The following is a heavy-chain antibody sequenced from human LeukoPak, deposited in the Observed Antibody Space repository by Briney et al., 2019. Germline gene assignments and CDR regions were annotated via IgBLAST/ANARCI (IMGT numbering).Heavy chain of an antibody. Sequence: GASVTVSCTASGGTFSRCAISWVRQAPGQGLEWMGGIIPIFGKSNYAQKFQGRVTITADESTSTAYMELSSLRSEDTAVYYCARDSPRMLRYFDWSPLYYYYGMDVWGQGTTVTVSS. CDR1: GGTFSRCA. V-gene: IGHV1-69*13. CDR2: IIPIFGKS. D-gene: IGHD3-9*01. CDR3: ARDSPRMLRYFDWSPLYYYYGMDV. J-gene: IGHJ6*02.